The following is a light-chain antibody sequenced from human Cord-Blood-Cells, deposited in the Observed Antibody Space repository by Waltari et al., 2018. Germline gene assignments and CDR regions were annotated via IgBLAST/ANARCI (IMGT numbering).Light chain of an antibody. V-gene: IGLV2-8*01. Sequence: QSALTQPPSASGSPGQSVTISCTGTSSDVGGYNYVSWYQQHPGKAPKLMIYEVSKRSSGVPDRFSGSKSGNTASLTVSGLQAEDEADYYCSSYAGGNKVFGGGTKLTVL. CDR1: SSDVGGYNY. CDR2: EVS. CDR3: SSYAGGNKV. J-gene: IGLJ3*02.